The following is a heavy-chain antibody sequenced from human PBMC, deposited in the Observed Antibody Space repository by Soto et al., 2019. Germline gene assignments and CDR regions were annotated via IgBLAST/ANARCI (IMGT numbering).Heavy chain of an antibody. CDR2: ISGGGDRT. V-gene: IGHV3-23*01. CDR3: AFSRTGITGTFFDY. CDR1: GFTFSNYA. J-gene: IGHJ4*02. Sequence: GGSLRRSCAASGFTFSNYAMSWVRQAPGKGLECVSAISGGGDRTYYADSVKGRFTISRDNSKNTLFLQMNSLRAEDTAVYFCAFSRTGITGTFFDYWGQGALVTVSS. D-gene: IGHD1-20*01.